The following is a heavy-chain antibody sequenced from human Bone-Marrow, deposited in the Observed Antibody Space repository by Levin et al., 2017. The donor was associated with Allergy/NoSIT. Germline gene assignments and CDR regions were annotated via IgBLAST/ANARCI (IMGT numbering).Heavy chain of an antibody. D-gene: IGHD1-7*01. J-gene: IGHJ5*02. V-gene: IGHV1-2*02. CDR1: GYTFDGYY. Sequence: ASVKVSCKASGYTFDGYYIHWLRQAPGHGPEWMGWINPYTGDTFSAQKLQGRVTLTTDTPMSEAYMELKSLRSDDTAMYYCARDSRGIFGACGEELESWGQGTQVIVSP. CDR2: INPYTGDT. CDR3: ARDSRGIFGACGEELES.